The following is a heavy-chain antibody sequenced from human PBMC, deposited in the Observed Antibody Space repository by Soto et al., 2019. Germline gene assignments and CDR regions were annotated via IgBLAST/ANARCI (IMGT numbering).Heavy chain of an antibody. CDR1: GFSLTTSGGC. J-gene: IGHJ4*02. D-gene: IGHD4-4*01. Sequence: QMTLKESGPTLVKPTQTLTLTCTFSGFSLTTSGGCVAWIRQPPGKALEWLAHIYWDDDKHFSPSLKGRLTITKDTSKSQVVLTMTNLDPGDTATYYCAHRRDDYNYALDYWGPGTLVTVSS. V-gene: IGHV2-5*02. CDR2: IYWDDDK. CDR3: AHRRDDYNYALDY.